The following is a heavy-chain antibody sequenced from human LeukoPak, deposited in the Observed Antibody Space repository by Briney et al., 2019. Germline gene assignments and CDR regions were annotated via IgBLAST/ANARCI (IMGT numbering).Heavy chain of an antibody. CDR3: ARDETEGYSSGWYLGWFDP. J-gene: IGHJ5*02. CDR2: IIPIFGIA. CDR1: GGTFSSYA. D-gene: IGHD6-19*01. Sequence: SSVKVSCKASGGTFSSYAISWVRQAPGQGLEWMGRIIPIFGIANYAQKFQGRVTITADKSTSTAYMELSSLRSEDTAVYYCARDETEGYSSGWYLGWFDPWGQGTLVTVPS. V-gene: IGHV1-69*04.